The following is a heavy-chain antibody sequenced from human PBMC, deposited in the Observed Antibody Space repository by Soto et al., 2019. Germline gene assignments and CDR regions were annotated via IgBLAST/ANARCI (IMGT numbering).Heavy chain of an antibody. CDR2: ISTNGGST. V-gene: IGHV3-64D*06. D-gene: IGHD3-22*01. CDR1: GFTVSNYH. J-gene: IGHJ4*02. CDR3: VKGEYYYDSSGYYPFDY. Sequence: GGSLRLSCAASGFTVSNYHMNWVRQAPGKGLEYVSSISTNGGSTDYADSVKGRFTISRDNSKNTVYLQMSSLRVEDTAVYYCVKGEYYYDSSGYYPFDYWGQGTLVTVSS.